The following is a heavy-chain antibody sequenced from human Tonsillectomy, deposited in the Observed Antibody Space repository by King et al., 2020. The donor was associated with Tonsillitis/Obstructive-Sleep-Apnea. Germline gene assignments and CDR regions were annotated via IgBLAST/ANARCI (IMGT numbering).Heavy chain of an antibody. CDR2: INHSGST. Sequence: VQLQQWGAGLLKPSETLSLTCGVYGGSFSGYYWSWIRQPPGKGLEWIGEINHSGSTDYNSSLKSRVTISRDTSKNQFSLRLTSVTAADPAVYYCGTNAGDFYYYMDVWGKGTTVTVSS. J-gene: IGHJ6*03. V-gene: IGHV4-34*01. CDR1: GGSFSGYY. CDR3: GTNAGDFYYYMDV. D-gene: IGHD2-2*01.